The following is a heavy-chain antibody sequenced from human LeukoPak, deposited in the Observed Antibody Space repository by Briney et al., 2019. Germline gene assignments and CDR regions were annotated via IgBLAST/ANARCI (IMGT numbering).Heavy chain of an antibody. CDR1: GSTFSDHY. CDR3: ATETKDSSAYYYLDY. D-gene: IGHD3-22*01. Sequence: GGSLTLSCVASGSTFSDHYMDWVRQAPGKGLEWVARIRNRARGYTTDYAASAKGRFTISRDDSEGSLYLQMNSLQAEDTAVYYCATETKDSSAYYYLDYWGQGVLVTVSS. CDR2: IRNRARGYTT. V-gene: IGHV3-72*01. J-gene: IGHJ4*02.